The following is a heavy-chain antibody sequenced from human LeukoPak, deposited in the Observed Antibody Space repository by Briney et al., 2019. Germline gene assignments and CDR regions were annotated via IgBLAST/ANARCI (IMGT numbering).Heavy chain of an antibody. D-gene: IGHD3-22*01. Sequence: TSETLSLTCTVSSGSISSHYWSWMRQPPGKGLEWIGYIYYSGTTNYNPSLKSRVTMSVDTSKNQFSLKLSSVTAADTAVYYCAREDSSGYFYYYYYYMDVWGKGTTVTVSS. J-gene: IGHJ6*03. CDR1: SGSISSHY. CDR3: AREDSSGYFYYYYYYMDV. V-gene: IGHV4-59*11. CDR2: IYYSGTT.